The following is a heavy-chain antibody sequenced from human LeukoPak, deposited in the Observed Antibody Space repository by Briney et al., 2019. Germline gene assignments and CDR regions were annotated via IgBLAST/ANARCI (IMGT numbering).Heavy chain of an antibody. CDR3: ARGSVVVGLI. V-gene: IGHV4-31*03. Sequence: PSETLSLTCTVSWGSISSGGYYWSWIRQHPGKGLEWIGYIYYSGSTYYNPSLKSRVTISVDTSKNQFSLKLSSVTAADTAVYYCARGSVVVGLIWGQGTLVTVSS. CDR1: WGSISSGGYY. D-gene: IGHD2-15*01. J-gene: IGHJ4*02. CDR2: IYYSGST.